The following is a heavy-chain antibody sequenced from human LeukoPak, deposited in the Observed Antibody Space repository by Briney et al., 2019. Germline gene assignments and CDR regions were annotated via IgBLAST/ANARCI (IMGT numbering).Heavy chain of an antibody. V-gene: IGHV3-30-3*01. J-gene: IGHJ4*02. CDR1: GFTFSSYA. Sequence: GRSLRLSSAASGFTFSSYAMHWVRQAPGKGLEWVAVISYVGSNKYYADSVKGRFTISRDNSKNTLYLQMNSLRAEDTAVYYCARDRFLAATAFDYWGQGTLVTVSS. CDR2: ISYVGSNK. D-gene: IGHD3-3*01. CDR3: ARDRFLAATAFDY.